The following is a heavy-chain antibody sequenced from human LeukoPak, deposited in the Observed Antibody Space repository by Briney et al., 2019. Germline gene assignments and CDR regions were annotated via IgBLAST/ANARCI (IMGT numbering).Heavy chain of an antibody. CDR2: ISSGGSVT. D-gene: IGHD2-8*01. CDR1: GFSFSSYE. J-gene: IGHJ4*02. CDR3: ARRLYRVYYFDP. Sequence: GGSLRLSCVASGFSFSSYEMNWVRQAPGKGLEWVSYISSGGSVTYYADSVKGRFTISRDSAKTSLYLQINSLKAEDTAVYYCARRLYRVYYFDPWGQGTLVTVSS. V-gene: IGHV3-48*03.